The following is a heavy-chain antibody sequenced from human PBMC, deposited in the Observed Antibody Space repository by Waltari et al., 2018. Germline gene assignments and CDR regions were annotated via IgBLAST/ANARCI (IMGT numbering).Heavy chain of an antibody. Sequence: QVQLQESGPGLVKPSETLSLTCAVSGGSISSYYWSWIRQPPGKGLEWIGYIYNSGSTNNNPALKSRVTMSVDTSKNQFSLKLSAVTAADTAVYYCARGLVAAGTLGYWGQGTLVTVSS. V-gene: IGHV4-59*01. CDR2: IYNSGST. J-gene: IGHJ4*02. CDR3: ARGLVAAGTLGY. D-gene: IGHD6-13*01. CDR1: GGSISSYY.